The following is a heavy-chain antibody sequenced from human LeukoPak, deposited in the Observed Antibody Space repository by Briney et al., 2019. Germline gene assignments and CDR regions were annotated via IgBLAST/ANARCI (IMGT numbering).Heavy chain of an antibody. D-gene: IGHD3-22*01. V-gene: IGHV1-46*01. CDR1: GYTFTSYY. J-gene: IGHJ4*02. Sequence: ASVKVSCKASGYTFTSYYMHWVRQAPGQGLEWMGIINPSGGSTSYAQKFQGRVTTTRDTSTSTVYMELSSLRSEDTAVYYCARDDSSGYYSNYFDYWGQGTLVTVSS. CDR3: ARDDSSGYYSNYFDY. CDR2: INPSGGST.